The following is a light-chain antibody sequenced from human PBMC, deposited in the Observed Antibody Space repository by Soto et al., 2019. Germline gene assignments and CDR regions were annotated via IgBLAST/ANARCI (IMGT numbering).Light chain of an antibody. V-gene: IGKV3-20*01. CDR2: GAS. Sequence: EVMLTQSPGTLSLSPGERATLSCRASQSVSSNYLAWYQQKSGQAPRLLIYGASNRATGIPDRFGGSGSGTDFTLTSRRLEPEDFAVYYCKQYDTSPRTFCQGTKVEF. CDR1: QSVSSNY. J-gene: IGKJ1*01. CDR3: KQYDTSPRT.